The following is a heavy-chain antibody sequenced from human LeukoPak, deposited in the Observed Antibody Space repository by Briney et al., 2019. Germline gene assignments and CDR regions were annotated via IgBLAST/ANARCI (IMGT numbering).Heavy chain of an antibody. CDR3: ARGGVGPFDY. J-gene: IGHJ4*02. D-gene: IGHD1-26*01. Sequence: PGGSLRLSCAASGFTFSTYGMHCVRQAPGKGLEWVAVMSYDGSDKYYADSVKGRFTISRDNSKNTLHLQMNSLRAEDTAMYYCARGGVGPFDYWGQGTLVTISS. CDR2: MSYDGSDK. CDR1: GFTFSTYG. V-gene: IGHV3-30*03.